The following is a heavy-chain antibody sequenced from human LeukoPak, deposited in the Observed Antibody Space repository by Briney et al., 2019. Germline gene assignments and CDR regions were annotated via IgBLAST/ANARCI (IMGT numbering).Heavy chain of an antibody. CDR2: ISWNSGSI. J-gene: IGHJ4*02. D-gene: IGHD6-19*01. CDR1: GFTFDDYA. V-gene: IGHV3-9*03. Sequence: GGSLRLSCAASGFTFDDYAMHWVRQAPGKGLEWVSGISWNSGSIGYADSVKGRFTISRDNAKNSLYLQMNSLRAEDMALYYCAKDISRWRVYHFDYWGQGTLVTVSS. CDR3: AKDISRWRVYHFDY.